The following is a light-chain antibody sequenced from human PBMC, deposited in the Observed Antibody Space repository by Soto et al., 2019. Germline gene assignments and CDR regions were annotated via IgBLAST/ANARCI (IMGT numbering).Light chain of an antibody. J-gene: IGLJ2*01. CDR1: SSDIGDYNY. V-gene: IGLV2-14*01. CDR3: SSYTAKTILVV. Sequence: QSALTQPASVSGSPGQSVTISCTGTSSDIGDYNYVSWYQQHPGKAPKLLIYEVSDRPSGVSNRFSGSKSGNTASLTISGLQAEDEADYYCSSYTAKTILVVFGGGTKLTVL. CDR2: EVS.